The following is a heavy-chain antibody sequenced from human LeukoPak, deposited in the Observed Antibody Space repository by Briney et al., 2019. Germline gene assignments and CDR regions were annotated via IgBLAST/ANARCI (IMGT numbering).Heavy chain of an antibody. J-gene: IGHJ4*02. V-gene: IGHV1-2*02. CDR2: INPNSGGT. CDR1: GGTFSSYA. Sequence: ASVKVSCKASGGTFSSYAISWVRQAPGQGLEWMGWINPNSGGTNYAQKFQGRVTMTRDTSISTAYMELSRLRSDDTAVYYCARGGEDYYDSSGYSNPFDYWGQGTLVTVSS. D-gene: IGHD3-22*01. CDR3: ARGGEDYYDSSGYSNPFDY.